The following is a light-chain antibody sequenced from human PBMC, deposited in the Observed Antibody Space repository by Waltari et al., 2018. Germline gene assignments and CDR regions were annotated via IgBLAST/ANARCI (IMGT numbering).Light chain of an antibody. CDR3: QVWDTSSDLRV. CDR2: YDK. J-gene: IGLJ3*02. V-gene: IGLV3-21*01. CDR1: NLGTKI. Sequence: SYVLTQAPSVSVAPGKTARITCGGVNLGTKIVHWYQQRPGQAPVLVIYYDKDRPSGIPERFSASSSGNTATLTISQVEAGDEADFYCQVWDTSSDLRVFGGGTKLTVL.